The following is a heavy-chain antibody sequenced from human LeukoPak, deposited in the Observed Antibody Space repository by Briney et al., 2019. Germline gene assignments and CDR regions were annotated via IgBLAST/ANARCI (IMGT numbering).Heavy chain of an antibody. CDR3: ARDRGARHYDY. Sequence: GGSLRLSCAASKFTFRNHGMHWVRQAPGKGLEWVAIIWYDGSKQYYADSVKGRFTISRDNSKDTLYLQMNSLRDEDTAVYYCARDRGARHYDYWGQGTQVSVSS. CDR1: KFTFRNHG. D-gene: IGHD5-24*01. V-gene: IGHV3-33*01. CDR2: IWYDGSKQ. J-gene: IGHJ4*02.